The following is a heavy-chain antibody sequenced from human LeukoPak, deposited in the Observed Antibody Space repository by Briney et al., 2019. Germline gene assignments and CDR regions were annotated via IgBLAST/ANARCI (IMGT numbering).Heavy chain of an antibody. V-gene: IGHV4-39*01. CDR1: GGSISSTNYY. D-gene: IGHD6-13*01. J-gene: IGHJ4*02. CDR3: ASEVVAAGTDY. Sequence: SETLSLTCSVSGGSISSTNYYWAWIRQPPGKGLEWTGSIYYSGSTYYNPSLKGRVIISVDTSKNQFSLTVSSVTAADRAVYYCASEVVAAGTDYWGQGTLVTVSS. CDR2: IYYSGST.